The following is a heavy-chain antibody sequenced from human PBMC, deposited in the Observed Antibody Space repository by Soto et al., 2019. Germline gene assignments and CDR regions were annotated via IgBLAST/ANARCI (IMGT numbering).Heavy chain of an antibody. Sequence: EASVKVSCKTSGYNFRGYYIHWVRQAPGQGLEWMGWINPNSGGTNYAQTFQGRVTMTRDTSISTAYMELSRLRFDDTASYYCAVVPHESGGVDVWGQGTTVNFAS. CDR1: GYNFRGYY. J-gene: IGHJ6*02. V-gene: IGHV1-2*02. CDR2: INPNSGGT. CDR3: AVVPHESGGVDV.